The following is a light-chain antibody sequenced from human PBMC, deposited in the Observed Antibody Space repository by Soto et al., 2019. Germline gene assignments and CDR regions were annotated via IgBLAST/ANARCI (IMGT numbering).Light chain of an antibody. CDR3: QQYNSAPFIT. CDR1: QGISNY. CDR2: AAS. J-gene: IGKJ5*01. Sequence: DIQMTQSPSSLSASVGDRVTITCRASQGISNYLAWYQQKPGKVPKLLIYAASTLQSVVPSRFSGSGSGTDFTLTISSLQPEDVATYYCQQYNSAPFITFAQGTRLEIK. V-gene: IGKV1-27*01.